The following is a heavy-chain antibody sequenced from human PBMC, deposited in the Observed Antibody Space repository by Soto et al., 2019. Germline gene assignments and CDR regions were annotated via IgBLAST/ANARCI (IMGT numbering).Heavy chain of an antibody. D-gene: IGHD2-2*01. V-gene: IGHV4-30-2*01. CDR3: ARVPDD. CDR1: GGSISSGGYS. J-gene: IGHJ4*02. CDR2: MYHSGST. Sequence: SETLSLTCAVSGGSISSGGYSWSWIRQPPGKGLEWIGYMYHSGSTYYNPSLKSRVTISIDRSKNQFSLKLSSVTAADTAVYYCARVPDDWGQGILDPVSS.